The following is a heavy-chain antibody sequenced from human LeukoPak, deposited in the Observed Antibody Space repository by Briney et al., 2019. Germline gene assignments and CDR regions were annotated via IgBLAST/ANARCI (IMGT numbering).Heavy chain of an antibody. CDR2: IRSKAYGGTT. CDR3: TRDFRVYYYYYMDV. CDR1: GFTFGDYA. Sequence: PGRSLRLSCTASGFTFGDYAMSWFRQAPGKGLEWVGFIRSKAYGGTTEYAASVKGRFTISRDDSKGIAYLQMNSLKTEDTAVYYCTRDFRVYYYYYMDVWGKGTTVTVSS. V-gene: IGHV3-49*03. J-gene: IGHJ6*03.